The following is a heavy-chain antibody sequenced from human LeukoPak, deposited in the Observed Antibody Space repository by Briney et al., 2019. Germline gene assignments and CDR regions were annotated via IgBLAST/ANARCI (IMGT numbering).Heavy chain of an antibody. J-gene: IGHJ5*02. CDR3: ARATLGGLDP. CDR2: IYSGGST. V-gene: IGHV3-66*02. CDR1: GFTVSSNY. Sequence: GGSLRLSCAASGFTVSSNYMSWVRQAPGKGLEWVSVIYSGGSTYYADSVKGRFTITRDNSKNTPYLQMNSLRAEDTAVYYCARATLGGLDPWGQGTLVTVSS.